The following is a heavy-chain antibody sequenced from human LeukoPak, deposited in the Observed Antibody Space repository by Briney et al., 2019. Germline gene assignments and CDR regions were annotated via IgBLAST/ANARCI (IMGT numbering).Heavy chain of an antibody. V-gene: IGHV3-23*01. Sequence: PGGSLRLSCAASGFTFSSYAMSWVRQAPGKGLEWVSAISGSGGSTYYADSVKGRFTISRDNSKNTLYLQMNSLRAEDTAVCYCAKANVVAAMADWFDPWGQGTLVTVSS. CDR2: ISGSGGST. CDR1: GFTFSSYA. J-gene: IGHJ5*02. CDR3: AKANVVAAMADWFDP. D-gene: IGHD2-15*01.